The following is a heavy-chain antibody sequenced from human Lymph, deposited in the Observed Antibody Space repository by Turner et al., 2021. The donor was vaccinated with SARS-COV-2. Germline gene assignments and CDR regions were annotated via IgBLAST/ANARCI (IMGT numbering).Heavy chain of an antibody. CDR1: GGSVTSSSYY. J-gene: IGHJ4*02. CDR3: ARQGWLRGYFDY. V-gene: IGHV4-39*01. Sequence: QVQLPESGPGLVKPSETLSLTCTVSGGSVTSSSYYWGWIRQPPGKGLEWIGNIYSSGSTYYNPSRKNRVTISVDTSKNQFSLKLSSVTAADTAVYYCARQGWLRGYFDYWSQGTLVTVSS. D-gene: IGHD5-18*01. CDR2: IYSSGST.